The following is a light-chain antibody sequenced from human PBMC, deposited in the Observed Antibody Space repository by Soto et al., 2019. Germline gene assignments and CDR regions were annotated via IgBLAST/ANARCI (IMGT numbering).Light chain of an antibody. Sequence: EIVLTQSPDTLSLSPGERATLSCRASQSVSNNRLAWYQQRPGQAPSLLIYGAFSRATGVPDRFSGSGSGTDFTLTISRLEPEDFAVYSCQHYDTSRVTFGPGTKVDVK. CDR3: QHYDTSRVT. V-gene: IGKV3-20*01. CDR1: QSVSNNR. CDR2: GAF. J-gene: IGKJ3*01.